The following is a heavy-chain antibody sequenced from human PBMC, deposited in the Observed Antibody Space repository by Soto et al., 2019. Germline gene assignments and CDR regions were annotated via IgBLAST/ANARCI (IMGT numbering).Heavy chain of an antibody. CDR1: GFSLSTGGVG. Sequence: QITLKESGPTLVKPTQTLTLTCTFSGFSLSTGGVGVGWIRQPPGKALEWLALIYWDDDKRYSPSLKLRLTITKDTSPNHVVLRMPNMGHVDTSTYYWALSAAPPDLEGQFYPYYYYYGLDVLGQGTTVTDYS. CDR3: ALSAAPPDLEGQFYPYYYYYGLDV. CDR2: IYWDDDK. V-gene: IGHV2-5*02. D-gene: IGHD1-1*01. J-gene: IGHJ6*01.